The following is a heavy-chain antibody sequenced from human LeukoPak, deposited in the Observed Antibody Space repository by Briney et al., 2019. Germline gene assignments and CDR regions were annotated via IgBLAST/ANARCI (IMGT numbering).Heavy chain of an antibody. V-gene: IGHV4-4*07. CDR3: ARDSGTTGEVKFDP. D-gene: IGHD3-10*01. CDR2: IYTSGGT. J-gene: IGHJ5*02. Sequence: SETLSLTCTVSGGSISSYYWSWIRQPAGKGLDWIGRIYTSGGTDYNPSLKSRVIMSVDTSKNHLSLKLTSVTAADTAVYYCARDSGTTGEVKFDPWGQGILVTVSS. CDR1: GGSISSYY.